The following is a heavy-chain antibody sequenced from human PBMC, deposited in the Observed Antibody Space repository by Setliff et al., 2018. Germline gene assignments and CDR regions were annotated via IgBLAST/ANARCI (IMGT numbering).Heavy chain of an antibody. D-gene: IGHD3-16*01. CDR2: INLNTGNI. Sequence: GASVKVSCKASGFSFTDYLMNWMRQAPEQGLEWMGRINLNTGNIFYAQEFQGRVTLTRDTSTSTAYMELTGLRYDDTAIYYCARDPLGLEDITLFDYWGQGTLVTVS. V-gene: IGHV1-2*02. CDR1: GFSFTDYL. CDR3: ARDPLGLEDITLFDY. J-gene: IGHJ4*02.